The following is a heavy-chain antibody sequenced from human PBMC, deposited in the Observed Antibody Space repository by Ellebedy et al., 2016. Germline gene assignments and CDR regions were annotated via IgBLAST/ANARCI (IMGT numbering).Heavy chain of an antibody. D-gene: IGHD6-19*01. Sequence: ASVKVSCKGSGYSFTTYSIDWVRQMPGHGLEWMGIIYPGDSKARYSPSFQGQVTISGDGSRSTAYLQWSGLKASDTATYYCARHSSRGLDYWGQGTLVIVSS. CDR3: ARHSSRGLDY. J-gene: IGHJ4*02. CDR2: IYPGDSKA. CDR1: GYSFTTYS. V-gene: IGHV5-51*01.